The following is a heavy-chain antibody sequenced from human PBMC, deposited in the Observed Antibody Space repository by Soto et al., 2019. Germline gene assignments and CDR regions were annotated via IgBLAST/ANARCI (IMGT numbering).Heavy chain of an antibody. CDR2: IIPIFGTA. V-gene: IGHV1-69*01. J-gene: IGHJ6*02. Sequence: QVQLVQSWAEVKKPGSSVKVSCKASGGTFSSYAISWVRQAPGQGLEWMGGIIPIFGTANYAQKFQGRVTITADESTSTADMELSSLKSEDTAVYYCARDLGGYYDSSGAYGMDVWGQGTTVTVSS. CDR1: GGTFSSYA. D-gene: IGHD3-22*01. CDR3: ARDLGGYYDSSGAYGMDV.